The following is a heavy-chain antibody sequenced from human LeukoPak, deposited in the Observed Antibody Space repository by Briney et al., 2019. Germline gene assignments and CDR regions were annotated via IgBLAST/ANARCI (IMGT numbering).Heavy chain of an antibody. CDR1: GFTFSDYA. D-gene: IGHD1-26*01. CDR2: ISGTGDNT. J-gene: IGHJ4*02. V-gene: IGHV3-23*01. Sequence: PGGSLRLSCAGSGFTFSDYALSWVRQPPGKGLEWVSTISGTGDNTYYADSVKGRFTISRDNSKNTLYLQMNSLRAEDTAVYYCAKSGYSGSYPYYFDYWGQGTLVTVSS. CDR3: AKSGYSGSYPYYFDY.